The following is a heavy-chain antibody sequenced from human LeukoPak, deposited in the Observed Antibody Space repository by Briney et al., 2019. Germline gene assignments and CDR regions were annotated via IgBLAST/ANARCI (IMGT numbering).Heavy chain of an antibody. CDR2: INHSGST. J-gene: IGHJ3*02. CDR3: AKSNGYGLVDI. V-gene: IGHV4-34*01. D-gene: IGHD3-10*01. CDR1: GGSFSGYC. Sequence: SETLSLTCAVYGGSFSGYCWSWIRQPPGKGLEWIGEINHSGSTNYNPSLKSRVTISVDTSKNQFSLKLSSVTAADTAVYYCAKSNGYGLVDIWGQGTMVTVSS.